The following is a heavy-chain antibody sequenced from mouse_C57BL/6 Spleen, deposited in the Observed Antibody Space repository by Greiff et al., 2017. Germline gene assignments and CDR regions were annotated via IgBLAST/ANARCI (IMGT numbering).Heavy chain of an antibody. CDR1: GYTFTSYW. J-gene: IGHJ2*01. V-gene: IGHV1-53*01. CDR2: INPSNGGT. D-gene: IGHD4-1*01. Sequence: QVQLQQPGTELVKPGASVKLSCKASGYTFTSYWMHWVKQRPGQGLEWIGNINPSNGGTNYNEKFKSTATLTVAKSSSTAYRQLSSLASEDCAVYYCARAGNWDAIYYFDYWGQGTTLTVSS. CDR3: ARAGNWDAIYYFDY.